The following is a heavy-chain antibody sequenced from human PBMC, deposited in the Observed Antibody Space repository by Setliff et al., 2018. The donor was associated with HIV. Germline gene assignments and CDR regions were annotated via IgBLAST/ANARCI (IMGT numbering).Heavy chain of an antibody. Sequence: GASVKVSCKASGGTFSSYAINWVRQAPGQGLDWMGRIIPILGEANYAQRFQGKVTITPDKSTSTAYMELTSLRFDDTAMYYCVRGVQSPPHYSYYYMDVWGEGTMVTVSS. CDR3: VRGVQSPPHYSYYYMDV. J-gene: IGHJ6*03. CDR2: IIPILGEA. CDR1: GGTFSSYA. V-gene: IGHV1-69*04. D-gene: IGHD3-3*01.